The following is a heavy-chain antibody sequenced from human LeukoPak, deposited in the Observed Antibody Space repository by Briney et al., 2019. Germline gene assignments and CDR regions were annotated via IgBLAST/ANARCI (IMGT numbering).Heavy chain of an antibody. CDR3: ARSLTMVRAYDY. Sequence: PGGSLRPSCAASGFTFSSYGMHWVRQAPGKGLEWVAFIRYDGSNKYYADSVKGRFTISRDNSKNTLYLQMNSLRAEDTAVYYCARSLTMVRAYDYWGQGTLVTVSS. D-gene: IGHD3-10*01. CDR2: IRYDGSNK. J-gene: IGHJ4*02. V-gene: IGHV3-30*02. CDR1: GFTFSSYG.